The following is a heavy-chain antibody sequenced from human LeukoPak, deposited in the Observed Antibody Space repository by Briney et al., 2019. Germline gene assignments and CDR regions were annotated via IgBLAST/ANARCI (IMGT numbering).Heavy chain of an antibody. Sequence: GGSLRLSCAASGFTFDDYAMHWVRQAPGKGLEWVSGISWNSGSIGYADSVKGRFAISRDNAKNSLYLQMNSLRAGDTALYYCAKLAVFYGSGATDAFDIWGQGTMVTVSS. CDR1: GFTFDDYA. CDR2: ISWNSGSI. CDR3: AKLAVFYGSGATDAFDI. J-gene: IGHJ3*02. D-gene: IGHD3-10*01. V-gene: IGHV3-9*01.